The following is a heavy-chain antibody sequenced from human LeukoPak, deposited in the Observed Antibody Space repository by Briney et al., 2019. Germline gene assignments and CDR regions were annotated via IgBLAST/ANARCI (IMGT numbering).Heavy chain of an antibody. CDR2: IYPSDSDT. D-gene: IGHD3-3*01. Sequence: GESLKISCKTSGYRFVSHWIVWVRQMPGKGLEWLGIIYPSDSDTRYSPSFQGQVTISADKSISTAYLQWSSLRASDTAMYYCARRPSYDFWSGYYGVDGLDVWGQGTMVTVSS. CDR1: GYRFVSHW. J-gene: IGHJ3*01. CDR3: ARRPSYDFWSGYYGVDGLDV. V-gene: IGHV5-51*01.